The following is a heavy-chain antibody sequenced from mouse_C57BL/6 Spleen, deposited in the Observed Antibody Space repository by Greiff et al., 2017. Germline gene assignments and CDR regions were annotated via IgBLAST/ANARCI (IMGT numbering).Heavy chain of an antibody. CDR1: GYTFTSYW. J-gene: IGHJ4*01. CDR3: ARPGYGSSYAMDY. D-gene: IGHD1-1*01. Sequence: QVQLQQSGAELVMPGASVKLSCKASGYTFTSYWMHWVKQRPGQGLEWIGEIDPSDSYTNYNQKFKGKSTLTVDKSSSTAYMQLSSLTSEDSAVYYCARPGYGSSYAMDYWGQGTSVTVSS. V-gene: IGHV1-69*01. CDR2: IDPSDSYT.